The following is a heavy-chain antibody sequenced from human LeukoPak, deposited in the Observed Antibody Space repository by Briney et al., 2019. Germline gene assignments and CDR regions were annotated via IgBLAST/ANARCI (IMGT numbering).Heavy chain of an antibody. CDR3: ARHRYYYDSSGYYFDY. CDR1: GYSFTSYW. D-gene: IGHD3-22*01. CDR2: IYPGDSDT. J-gene: IGHJ4*02. Sequence: GESLKISCKGSGYSFTSYWIGWVRQMPGKGLEWMGIIYPGDSDTRYSPSFQGQVTISADKSISTAYLQWSSLKASDTAMYYCARHRYYYDSSGYYFDYWGQGTQVTVSS. V-gene: IGHV5-51*01.